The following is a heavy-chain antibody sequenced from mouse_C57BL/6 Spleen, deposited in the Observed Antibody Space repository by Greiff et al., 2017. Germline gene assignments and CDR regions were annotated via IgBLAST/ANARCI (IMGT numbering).Heavy chain of an antibody. CDR1: GYTFTSYW. V-gene: IGHV1-64*01. CDR2: IHPNSGST. J-gene: IGHJ2*01. D-gene: IGHD1-1*01. Sequence: VQLQQPGAELVKPGASVKLSCKASGYTFTSYWMHWVKQRPGQGLEWIGMIHPNSGSTNYNEKFKSKATLTVDKSSSTAYMQRSSLTSEDSAVYYCAFLDYYCSSFDYWGQGTTLTVSS. CDR3: AFLDYYCSSFDY.